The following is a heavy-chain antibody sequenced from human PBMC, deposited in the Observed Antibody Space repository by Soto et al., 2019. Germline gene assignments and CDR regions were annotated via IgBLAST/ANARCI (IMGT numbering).Heavy chain of an antibody. D-gene: IGHD2-2*01. V-gene: IGHV5-51*01. CDR3: ARHGYCSAISCYGGRYHWFDL. Sequence: GESLKISCRGSGDSFTIYWIGWVGQMPGKGLEWMGIVYPGDSDTRYSPSFQGQVTISVDKSISTAYLQWSSLKASDTAMYYCARHGYCSAISCYGGRYHWFDLWGQGTLVTVSS. J-gene: IGHJ5*02. CDR1: GDSFTIYW. CDR2: VYPGDSDT.